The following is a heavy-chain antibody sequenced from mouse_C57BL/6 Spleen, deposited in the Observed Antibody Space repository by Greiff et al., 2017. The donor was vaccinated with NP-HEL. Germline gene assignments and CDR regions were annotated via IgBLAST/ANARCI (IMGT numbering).Heavy chain of an antibody. Sequence: QVQLKESGPELVKPGASVKISCKASGYAFSSSWMTWVKQRPGKGLEWIGRIYPGDGDTNYNGKFKGKATLTADKSSSTAYMQLSSLTSEDSAVYFCARGYYTHLDYWGQGTTLTVSS. CDR3: ARGYYTHLDY. CDR2: IYPGDGDT. J-gene: IGHJ2*01. CDR1: GYAFSSSW. V-gene: IGHV1-82*01. D-gene: IGHD2-12*01.